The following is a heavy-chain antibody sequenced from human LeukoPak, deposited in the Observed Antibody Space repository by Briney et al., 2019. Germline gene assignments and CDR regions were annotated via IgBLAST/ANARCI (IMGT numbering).Heavy chain of an antibody. J-gene: IGHJ4*02. CDR2: ISVCNGNT. D-gene: IGHD6-13*01. CDR3: ARDREAAGQKLTDY. CDR1: GYTFTSYG. Sequence: GASVKVSCKASGYTFTSYGITWVRQAPGQGLEWMGWISVCNGNTNYAQKLQGRVTMTTDTSTSTAYMELRSLRSDDTAIYYCARDREAAGQKLTDYWGQGTLVTVSS. V-gene: IGHV1-18*01.